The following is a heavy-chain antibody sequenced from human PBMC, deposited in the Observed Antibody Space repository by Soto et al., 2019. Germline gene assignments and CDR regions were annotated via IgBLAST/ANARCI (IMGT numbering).Heavy chain of an antibody. D-gene: IGHD3-10*01. J-gene: IGHJ4*01. CDR1: GFTFSSYA. CDR3: ANSLSGLICFGDFDC. CDR2: ISGSGSST. Sequence: GGSLRLSCGASGFTFSSYAMSWVRQAPGQGLEWVSEISGSGSSTYYADSVKGRFTTSRDNSKNTLDLQMNSLRAEDTAVYYCANSLSGLICFGDFDCRGQGTQVTVSS. V-gene: IGHV3-23*01.